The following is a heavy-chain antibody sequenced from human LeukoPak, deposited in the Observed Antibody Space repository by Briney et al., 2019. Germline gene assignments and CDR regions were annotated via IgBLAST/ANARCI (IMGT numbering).Heavy chain of an antibody. CDR2: IYYSGST. CDR3: ARDFPHSSGWYRNFDY. CDR1: GGSISSSSYY. J-gene: IGHJ4*03. D-gene: IGHD6-19*01. Sequence: SETLSLTCTVSGGSISSSSYYWGWIREPPGKGLEWIGSIYYSGSTYYNPSLKSRVTISVDKSKNQFSLKLSSVTAADTAVYYCARDFPHSSGWYRNFDYWGQGTMVTVSS. V-gene: IGHV4-39*07.